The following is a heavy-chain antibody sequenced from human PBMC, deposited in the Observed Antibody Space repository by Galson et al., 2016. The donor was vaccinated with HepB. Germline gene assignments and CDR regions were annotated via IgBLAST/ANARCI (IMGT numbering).Heavy chain of an antibody. CDR2: IYYNGNI. V-gene: IGHV4-31*03. Sequence: TLSLTCTVSGGYISSGDYYWSWIRQHPGKGLEWIGYIYYNGNIYYNPSPKSRVTISADTSKNQFPLKLSSVTAADTAVYYCARTGQTWLLFDYWGQGTLVTVSS. CDR3: ARTGQTWLLFDY. D-gene: IGHD3-22*01. J-gene: IGHJ4*02. CDR1: GGYISSGDYY.